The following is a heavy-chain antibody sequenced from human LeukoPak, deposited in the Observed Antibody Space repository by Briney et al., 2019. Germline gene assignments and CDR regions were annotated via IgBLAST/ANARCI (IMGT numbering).Heavy chain of an antibody. CDR3: ARDNWNYGSSMDV. D-gene: IGHD1-7*01. Sequence: SETLSLTCTVSGGSVSSYYWSWIRQPPGKGLEWIGYIYYGGSTNYNPSLKSRVTISVDTSKNQFSLKLSSVTAADTAVYHCARDNWNYGSSMDVWGQGTTVTVSS. J-gene: IGHJ6*02. CDR2: IYYGGST. V-gene: IGHV4-59*02. CDR1: GGSVSSYY.